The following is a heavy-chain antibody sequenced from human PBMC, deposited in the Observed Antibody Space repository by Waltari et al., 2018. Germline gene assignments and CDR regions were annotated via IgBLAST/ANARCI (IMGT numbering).Heavy chain of an antibody. D-gene: IGHD3-16*01. Sequence: QVQLVQSGAEGKKPGPSVKFSCKASGYTFTGYYMHWVRRAPGQGLEGRGWINPNRGGTNYAQKFQGRVTMTRDTSISTAYMELSRLRSDDTAVYYCARDKGGVEAYFDYWGQGTLVTVSS. CDR3: ARDKGGVEAYFDY. J-gene: IGHJ4*02. V-gene: IGHV1-2*02. CDR2: INPNRGGT. CDR1: GYTFTGYY.